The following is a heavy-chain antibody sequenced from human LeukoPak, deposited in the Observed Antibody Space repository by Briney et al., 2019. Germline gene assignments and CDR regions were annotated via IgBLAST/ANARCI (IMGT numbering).Heavy chain of an antibody. Sequence: TSETLSLTCAVYGGSFSGYYWSWIRQPPGKGLEWIGEINHSGSTNYNPSLKSRVTISVDTSKNQFSLKLSSVTAADTAVYYCARGRTLRYFDWLSTFDAFDIWGQGTMVTVSS. CDR3: ARGRTLRYFDWLSTFDAFDI. V-gene: IGHV4-34*01. CDR1: GGSFSGYY. CDR2: INHSGST. D-gene: IGHD3-9*01. J-gene: IGHJ3*02.